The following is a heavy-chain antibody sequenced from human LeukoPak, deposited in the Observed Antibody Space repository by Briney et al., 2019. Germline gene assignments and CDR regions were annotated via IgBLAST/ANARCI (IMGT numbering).Heavy chain of an antibody. J-gene: IGHJ4*02. D-gene: IGHD6-13*01. V-gene: IGHV1-18*01. CDR2: ISAYNGNT. CDR3: ARASSSWYHSKFDY. Sequence: ASVKVSCKASGYTFTSYGISWVRQAPGQGLEWMGWISAYNGNTNYAQKLQGRVIMTTDTSTSTAYMELRSLSSDDTAVYYCARASSSWYHSKFDYWGQGTLVTVSS. CDR1: GYTFTSYG.